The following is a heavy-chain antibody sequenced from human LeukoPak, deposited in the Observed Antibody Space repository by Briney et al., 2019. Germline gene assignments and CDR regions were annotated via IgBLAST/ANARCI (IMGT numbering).Heavy chain of an antibody. D-gene: IGHD3-22*01. CDR1: GGSISSYY. Sequence: SSETLSLTCTVSGGSISSYYWSWIRQPPGKGLEWIGYIYYSGSTNYNPSLKSRVTISVDTSKNQFSLKLSSVTAADTAVYYCARRIVVVDNWFDPWGQGTLVTVSS. CDR2: IYYSGST. J-gene: IGHJ5*02. V-gene: IGHV4-59*01. CDR3: ARRIVVVDNWFDP.